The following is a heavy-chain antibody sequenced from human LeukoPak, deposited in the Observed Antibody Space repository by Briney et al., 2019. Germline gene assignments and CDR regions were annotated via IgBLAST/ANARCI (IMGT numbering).Heavy chain of an antibody. CDR1: GYTFTNNW. J-gene: IGHJ4*02. CDR3: ARGHGWVDY. V-gene: IGHV5-10-1*01. D-gene: IGHD6-19*01. Sequence: GESLKISCKGSGYTFTNNWISWVRQLPGKGLEWMGRINPTDSNTDYSPSFQGHVIISVDKSINTVYLQWGSLEASDIAVYYCARGHGWVDYWGQGALVTVSS. CDR2: INPTDSNT.